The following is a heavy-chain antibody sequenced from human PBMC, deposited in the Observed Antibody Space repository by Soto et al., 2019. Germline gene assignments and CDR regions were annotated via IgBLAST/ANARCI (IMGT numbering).Heavy chain of an antibody. Sequence: QVQLQESGPGLVKPSQTLSLTCTVSGGSISSGGYYWSWIRQHPGKGLEWIGYIYYSGSTYYNPSLKSRVTSSVDTSKNRFSLKLSSVTAAATAVYYCARVFSDSSSFFDPWGQGTLVTVSS. CDR1: GGSISSGGYY. CDR3: ARVFSDSSSFFDP. D-gene: IGHD6-13*01. CDR2: IYYSGST. V-gene: IGHV4-31*03. J-gene: IGHJ5*02.